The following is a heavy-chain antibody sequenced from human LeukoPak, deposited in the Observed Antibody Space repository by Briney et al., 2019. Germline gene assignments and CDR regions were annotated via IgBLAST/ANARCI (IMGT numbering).Heavy chain of an antibody. J-gene: IGHJ4*02. V-gene: IGHV5-10-1*01. CDR2: IDPSDSYT. CDR3: ARHIDGYSTSFDY. D-gene: IGHD5-24*01. Sequence: GESLKISCKGSGYSFTSYWISWVRQMPGKGLEWMGRIDPSDSYTNYSPSFQGHVTISADKSISTAYLQWSSLKASDTAMYYCARHIDGYSTSFDYWGLGTLVTVSS. CDR1: GYSFTSYW.